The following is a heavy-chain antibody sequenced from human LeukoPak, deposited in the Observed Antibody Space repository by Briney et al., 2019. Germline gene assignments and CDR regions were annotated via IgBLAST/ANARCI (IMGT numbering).Heavy chain of an antibody. CDR3: ARDARRGWFDP. CDR1: GGSISSASYY. D-gene: IGHD3-10*01. V-gene: IGHV4-61*01. J-gene: IGHJ5*02. CDR2: MYYSGST. Sequence: SETLSLTCTVSGGSISSASYYWSWIRQPPGNGLEWVGYMYYSGSTNYNPSLKSRVTISVDTSKNQFSLKLSSVTAADTAVYYCARDARRGWFDPWGQGTLVTVSS.